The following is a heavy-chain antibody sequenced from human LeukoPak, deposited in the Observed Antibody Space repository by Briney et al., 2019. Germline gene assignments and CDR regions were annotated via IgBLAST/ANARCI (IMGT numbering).Heavy chain of an antibody. CDR2: INPNGGGT. J-gene: IGHJ3*02. D-gene: IGHD3-10*01. CDR3: ARDWEGDYYGSDAFDI. CDR1: GYSFSSYG. V-gene: IGHV1-2*02. Sequence: ASVKVSCKASGYSFSSYGINWVRQAPGQGLEWMGWINPNGGGTNSAQKFQGRVSMTRDTSTSTAYMELNRLRSDDTAVFYCARDWEGDYYGSDAFDIWGQGTMVTVSS.